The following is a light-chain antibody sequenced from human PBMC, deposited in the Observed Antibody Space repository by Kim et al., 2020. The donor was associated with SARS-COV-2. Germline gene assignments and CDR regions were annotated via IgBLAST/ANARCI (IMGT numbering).Light chain of an antibody. Sequence: EIVLTQSPATLSLSPGERATLSCRASQSVSSYLAWYQQKPGQAPRLLIYDASNRATGIPARFSGSGSGTDFTLTISSLEPEDFAVYYCQQRYNWVTFGGGTKVEI. J-gene: IGKJ4*01. CDR1: QSVSSY. V-gene: IGKV3-11*01. CDR3: QQRYNWVT. CDR2: DAS.